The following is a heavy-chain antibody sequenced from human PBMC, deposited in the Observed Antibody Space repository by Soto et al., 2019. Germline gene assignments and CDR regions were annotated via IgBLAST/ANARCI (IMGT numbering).Heavy chain of an antibody. CDR2: IFYSGTT. V-gene: IGHV4-39*01. D-gene: IGHD5-12*01. Sequence: QLQLQESGPGLVKPSETLSLTCTVSGGSISSSSYYWGWIRQPPGKGLEWIGSIFYSGTTYYNPSLKSRVTISVDASKNQFSLKLTSVTAADTAVYYCARHRTLRVGGYDSPRNQFDYWGQGTLVTVSS. CDR3: ARHRTLRVGGYDSPRNQFDY. J-gene: IGHJ4*02. CDR1: GGSISSSSYY.